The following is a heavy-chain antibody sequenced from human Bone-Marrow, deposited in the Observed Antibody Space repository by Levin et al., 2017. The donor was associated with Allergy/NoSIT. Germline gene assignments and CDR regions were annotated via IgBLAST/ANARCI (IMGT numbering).Heavy chain of an antibody. CDR2: ISGSGGRT. J-gene: IGHJ1*01. Sequence: PGGSLRLSCAASGFTFSNDAMSWVRQAPGKGLEWVSAISGSGGRTYYAASVKGRFTISRDNSKNTLYLQMNSLRAEDTAVYYCAKAPGDSSGYYFENFQHWGQGTLVIVSS. D-gene: IGHD3-22*01. V-gene: IGHV3-23*01. CDR3: AKAPGDSSGYYFENFQH. CDR1: GFTFSNDA.